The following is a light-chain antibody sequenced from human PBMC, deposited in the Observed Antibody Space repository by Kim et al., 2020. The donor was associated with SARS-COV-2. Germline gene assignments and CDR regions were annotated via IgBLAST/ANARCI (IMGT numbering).Light chain of an antibody. CDR3: QQSYSTPLFT. CDR2: AAS. J-gene: IGKJ3*01. Sequence: SVGDRGTITCRASQSISSYVNWDQQKPGKAPKLLIYAASSLQSGVPSRFSGSGSGTDFTLTISSLQPEDCATYYCQQSYSTPLFTFGPGTKVDIK. CDR1: QSISSY. V-gene: IGKV1-39*01.